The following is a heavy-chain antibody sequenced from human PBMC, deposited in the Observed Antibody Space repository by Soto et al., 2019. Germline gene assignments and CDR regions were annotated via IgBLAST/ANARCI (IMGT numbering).Heavy chain of an antibody. J-gene: IGHJ5*02. Sequence: GGSLRLSCAASGFTFSSYAMSWVRQAPGKGLEWVSAISGSGGSTYYADSVKGRFTISRDNSKNTLYLQMNSLRAEDTAVYYCAKDPQVDDFWSGYYPHQTNWFDPWGQGTLVTVSS. V-gene: IGHV3-23*01. D-gene: IGHD3-3*01. CDR3: AKDPQVDDFWSGYYPHQTNWFDP. CDR2: ISGSGGST. CDR1: GFTFSSYA.